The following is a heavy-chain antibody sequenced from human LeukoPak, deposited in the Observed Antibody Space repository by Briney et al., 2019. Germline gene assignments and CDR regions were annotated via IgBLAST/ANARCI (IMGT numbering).Heavy chain of an antibody. CDR3: ARVTYGSGTYGAFDY. Sequence: GGSLRLSCSASGFTFSSYSMNWVRQAPGKGLEWVSTISGSGDNTYYADSVKGRFTISRDNSKNTLYLQMNSLRAEDTAVYYCARVTYGSGTYGAFDYWGQGTLVTVSS. V-gene: IGHV3-23*01. CDR1: GFTFSSYS. J-gene: IGHJ4*02. D-gene: IGHD3-10*01. CDR2: ISGSGDNT.